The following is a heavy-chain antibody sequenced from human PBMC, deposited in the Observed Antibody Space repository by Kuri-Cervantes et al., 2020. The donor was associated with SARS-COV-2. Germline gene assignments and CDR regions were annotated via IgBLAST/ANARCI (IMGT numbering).Heavy chain of an antibody. D-gene: IGHD2-21*01. Sequence: GGSLRLSCTASGFIFSDYYMTWIRQAPGKGLEWVAVISYDGSNKYYADSVKGRFTISRDNSKNTLYLQMNSLRAEDTAVYYCARDPDCGGDCYWDDAFDIWGQGTMVTVSS. CDR2: ISYDGSNK. J-gene: IGHJ3*02. CDR1: GFIFSDYY. CDR3: ARDPDCGGDCYWDDAFDI. V-gene: IGHV3-30-3*01.